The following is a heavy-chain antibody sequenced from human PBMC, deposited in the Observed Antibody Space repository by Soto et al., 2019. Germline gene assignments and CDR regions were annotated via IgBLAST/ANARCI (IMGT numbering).Heavy chain of an antibody. V-gene: IGHV1-18*01. CDR2: ISAYNGNT. J-gene: IGHJ3*02. CDR1: GYTFTKYD. D-gene: IGHD3-10*01. Sequence: QVQLVQSGTEVKKPGASVKVSCKASGYTFTKYDVTWVRQAPGQGLEWMGWISAYNGNTNSAQKLQGRVTVTTDTSTGTSHMELTSLTSNATAVYNCAIPYGSGMHFAFDIWGQGTMVTVSS. CDR3: AIPYGSGMHFAFDI.